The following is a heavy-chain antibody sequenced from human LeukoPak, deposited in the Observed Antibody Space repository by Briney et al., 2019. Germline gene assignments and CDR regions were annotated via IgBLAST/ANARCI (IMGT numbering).Heavy chain of an antibody. CDR3: ARGPFIWGNWFDP. J-gene: IGHJ5*02. V-gene: IGHV4-59*01. Sequence: SETLSLTCTVSGVSISSYYWSWIRQPPGKGLEWIGYIYYSGSTNYNPSLKSRVTISVDTSKNQFSLKLSSVTAADTAVYYCARGPFIWGNWFDPWGQGTLVTVSS. CDR2: IYYSGST. D-gene: IGHD3-10*01. CDR1: GVSISSYY.